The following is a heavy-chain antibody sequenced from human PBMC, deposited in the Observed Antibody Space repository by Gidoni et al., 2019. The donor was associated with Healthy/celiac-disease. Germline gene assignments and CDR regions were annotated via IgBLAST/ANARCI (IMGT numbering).Heavy chain of an antibody. CDR2: FDPEDGET. J-gene: IGHJ3*02. CDR3: ATPPLKVTGEDAFDI. Sequence: QVQLLQSGAEVKKPGASVKVSCKVSGYTLTEFSMHWVRQAPGKGLDWMGGFDPEDGETIYAQKFQGRVTMTEDTSTDTAYMELSSLRSEDTAVYYCATPPLKVTGEDAFDIWGQGTMVTVSS. V-gene: IGHV1-24*01. D-gene: IGHD2-21*02. CDR1: GYTLTEFS.